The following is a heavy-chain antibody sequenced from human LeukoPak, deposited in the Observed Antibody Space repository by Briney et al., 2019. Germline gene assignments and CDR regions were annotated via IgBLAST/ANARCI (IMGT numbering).Heavy chain of an antibody. CDR2: ISWDGGST. V-gene: IGHV3-43*01. J-gene: IGHJ4*02. CDR1: GFTFDDYT. D-gene: IGHD3-9*01. CDR3: ARILTGYDAFDY. Sequence: GGSLRLSCAASGFTFDDYTMHWVRQAPGKGLEWVSLISWDGGSTYYADSVKGRFTISRDNAKNSLYLQMNTLRAEDTAVYYCARILTGYDAFDYWGQGTLVTVSS.